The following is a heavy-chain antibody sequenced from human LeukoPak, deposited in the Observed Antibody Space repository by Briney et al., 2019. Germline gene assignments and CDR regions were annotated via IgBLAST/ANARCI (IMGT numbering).Heavy chain of an antibody. CDR3: ARGKVSDY. J-gene: IGHJ4*02. CDR1: GGSFSGYY. Sequence: PSETLSLTCAVYGGSFSGYYWSWIRQPPGKGLEWIGEINHSGSTNYNPSLKSRVTISVDTSENQFSLKLSSVTAADTAVYYCARGKVSDYWGQGTLVTVSS. CDR2: INHSGST. V-gene: IGHV4-34*01.